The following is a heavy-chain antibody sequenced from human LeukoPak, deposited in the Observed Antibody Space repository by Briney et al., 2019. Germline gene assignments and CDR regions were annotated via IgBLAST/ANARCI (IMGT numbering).Heavy chain of an antibody. D-gene: IGHD1-26*01. Sequence: GGSLRLSCAASGFTFSSYAMHWVRQAPGKGLEYVSGTNGGSTYYADSVKGRFTISRDNSKNTLFLQMGSLRAEDTAVYYCVRDQVEWELRRFDYWGQGTLVTVSS. V-gene: IGHV3-64*02. CDR3: VRDQVEWELRRFDY. J-gene: IGHJ4*02. CDR2: TNGGST. CDR1: GFTFSSYA.